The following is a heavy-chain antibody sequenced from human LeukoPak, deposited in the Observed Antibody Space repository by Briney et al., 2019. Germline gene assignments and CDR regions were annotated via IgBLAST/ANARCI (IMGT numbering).Heavy chain of an antibody. Sequence: PGGSLRLSCAASGFTFSDYYMSWVRQAPGKGLEWVSAISGSGGSTYYADSVKGRFTISRDNSKNTLYLQMNSLRAEDTAVYYCAKAPFDIVVVVAATFAFDIWGQGTMVTVSS. J-gene: IGHJ3*02. CDR1: GFTFSDYY. CDR2: ISGSGGST. CDR3: AKAPFDIVVVVAATFAFDI. V-gene: IGHV3-23*01. D-gene: IGHD2-15*01.